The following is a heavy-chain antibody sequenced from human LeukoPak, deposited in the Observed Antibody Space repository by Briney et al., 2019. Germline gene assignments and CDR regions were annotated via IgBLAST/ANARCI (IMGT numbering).Heavy chain of an antibody. CDR1: GGTFSSYA. CDR2: IIPIFGTA. J-gene: IGHJ5*02. Sequence: SVKVSCNASGGTFSSYAISWVRQAPGQGLEWMGGIIPIFGTANYAQKFQGRVTIATDESTSTAYMELSSLRSEDTAVYYCARGGGYGDLRLDPWGQGTLVTVSS. CDR3: ARGGGYGDLRLDP. D-gene: IGHD4-17*01. V-gene: IGHV1-69*05.